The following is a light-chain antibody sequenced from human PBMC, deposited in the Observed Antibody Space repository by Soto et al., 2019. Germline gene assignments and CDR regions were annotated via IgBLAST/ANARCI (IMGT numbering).Light chain of an antibody. J-gene: IGKJ1*01. CDR1: QSVSSSY. V-gene: IGKV3-20*01. Sequence: EIVLTQSPGTLSLTPGERATLSCRASQSVSSSYLAWYQQKPGQAPRLLIYGASSRATGIPDRFSGSGSGTDFTLTISRLDPEDFAVYYCQQYGSSPETFGQGTKVDIK. CDR3: QQYGSSPET. CDR2: GAS.